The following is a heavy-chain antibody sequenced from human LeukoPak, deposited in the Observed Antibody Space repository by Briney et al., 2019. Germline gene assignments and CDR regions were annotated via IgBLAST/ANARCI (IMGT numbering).Heavy chain of an antibody. D-gene: IGHD2-2*01. CDR2: ISGSGGST. Sequence: GGSLRLSCVGSGFTFSSYAMSWVRQAPGKGLERVSAISGSGGSTYYADSVKGRFIISRDNYKNTLHLQMRSLRADDTAVYYCAKEVIVVPPAKVFDYWGQGTLVTVSS. CDR1: GFTFSSYA. J-gene: IGHJ4*02. V-gene: IGHV3-23*01. CDR3: AKEVIVVPPAKVFDY.